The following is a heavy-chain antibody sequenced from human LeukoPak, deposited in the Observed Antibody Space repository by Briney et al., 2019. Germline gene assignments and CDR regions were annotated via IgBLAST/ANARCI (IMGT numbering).Heavy chain of an antibody. Sequence: SVKVSCKASGGTFSSYAISWVRQAPGQGLEWMGRIIPILGIANYAQKFQGRVTITADKSTSTAYMELSSLRSEDTAVYYCARVPVASNYYYYGMDVWGQGTTVTVSS. D-gene: IGHD2-2*01. CDR1: GGTFSSYA. CDR3: ARVPVASNYYYYGMDV. V-gene: IGHV1-69*04. J-gene: IGHJ6*02. CDR2: IIPILGIA.